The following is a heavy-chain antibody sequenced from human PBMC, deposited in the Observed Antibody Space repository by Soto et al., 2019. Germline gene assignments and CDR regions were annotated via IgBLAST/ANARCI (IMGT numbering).Heavy chain of an antibody. D-gene: IGHD3-22*01. J-gene: IGHJ4*02. CDR3: ARGRLYDSSGYTNIDC. CDR2: IWYDGSNK. CDR1: GFTFSSYG. V-gene: IGHV3-33*01. Sequence: QVQLVESGGGVVQPGRSLRLSCAASGFTFSSYGMHWVRQAPGKGLEWVAVIWYDGSNKYYADSVKGRFTISRDNSKNTLYLQMNSLRAEDTAVYYCARGRLYDSSGYTNIDCWGQGTLVTVSS.